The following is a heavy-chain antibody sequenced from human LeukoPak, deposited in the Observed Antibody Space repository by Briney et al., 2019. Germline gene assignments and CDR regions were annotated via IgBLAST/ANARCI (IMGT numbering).Heavy chain of an antibody. J-gene: IGHJ3*02. Sequence: SETLSLTCAVYGGSFSGYYWSWIRQPLGKGLEWIGEINHSGSTNYNPSLKSRVTISVDTSKNQFSLKLSSVTAADTAVYYCARGFSGDRAFDIWGQGTMVTVSS. D-gene: IGHD7-27*01. CDR2: INHSGST. CDR3: ARGFSGDRAFDI. CDR1: GGSFSGYY. V-gene: IGHV4-34*01.